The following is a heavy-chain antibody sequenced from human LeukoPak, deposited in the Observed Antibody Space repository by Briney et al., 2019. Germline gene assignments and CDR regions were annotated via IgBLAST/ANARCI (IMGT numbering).Heavy chain of an antibody. V-gene: IGHV3-7*01. CDR3: VKQWAGS. CDR1: GFMFDDYW. CDR2: INVDGSEK. J-gene: IGHJ5*02. Sequence: GGSLRLSCAASGFMFDDYWMSWVRQAPGKGLEWVAAINVDGSEKYYVDSVKGRFTISRDNAKNSLYLQANRLRGEDAAVYHCVKQWAGSWGQGTLVTVPS. D-gene: IGHD6-19*01.